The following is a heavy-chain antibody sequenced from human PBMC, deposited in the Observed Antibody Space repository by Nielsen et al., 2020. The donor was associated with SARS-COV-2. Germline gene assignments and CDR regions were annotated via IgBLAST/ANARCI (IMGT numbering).Heavy chain of an antibody. CDR2: INCNGGST. J-gene: IGHJ4*02. Sequence: GGSLRLSCAASGFTFDDYGMSWVRQAPGKGLEWVSGINCNGGSTGYADSVKGRFTISRGNAKNSLYLQMNSLRAEDTALYHCARVYYDSSGYYYGRFDYWGQGTLVTVSS. CDR3: ARVYYDSSGYYYGRFDY. V-gene: IGHV3-20*01. D-gene: IGHD3-22*01. CDR1: GFTFDDYG.